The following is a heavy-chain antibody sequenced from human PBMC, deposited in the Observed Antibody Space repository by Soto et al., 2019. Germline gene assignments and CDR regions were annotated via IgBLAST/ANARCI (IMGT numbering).Heavy chain of an antibody. CDR3: AKDGESSGWYRSYYYYGMDV. V-gene: IGHV3-30*18. CDR1: GFTFSSYG. D-gene: IGHD6-19*01. Sequence: QVQLVESGGGVVQPGRSLRLSGAASGFTFSSYGMHWVRQAPGKGLEWVAVISYDGSNKYYADSVKGRFTISRDNSKNTLYLQMNSLRAEDTAVYYCAKDGESSGWYRSYYYYGMDVW. CDR2: ISYDGSNK. J-gene: IGHJ6*01.